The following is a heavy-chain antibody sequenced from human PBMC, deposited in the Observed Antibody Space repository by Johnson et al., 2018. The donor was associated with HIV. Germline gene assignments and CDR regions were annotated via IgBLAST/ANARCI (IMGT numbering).Heavy chain of an antibody. CDR1: GFTLSTYG. CDR3: PRETNSAMAGDAFDI. V-gene: IGHV3-30*03. D-gene: IGHD5-18*01. Sequence: QVQLVESGGGVVQPGRSLRLSCAASGFTLSTYGMHWVRQAPGKGLEWVAIISYDGSSTTYADSVKGRFTISSDNAKNTLYLQMNSLRAEDTAVYYCPRETNSAMAGDAFDIWGQGTMVTFSS. CDR2: ISYDGSST. J-gene: IGHJ3*02.